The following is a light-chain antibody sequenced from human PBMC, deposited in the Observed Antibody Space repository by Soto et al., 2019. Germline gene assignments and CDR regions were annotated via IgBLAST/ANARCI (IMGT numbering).Light chain of an antibody. J-gene: IGKJ1*01. CDR3: QQYNSYLWT. Sequence: DIQMTQSPSTLSASVGDRVTITFRASQSISSWLAWYQQKPGKAPKLLIYDASSLESGVPSRFSGSGSGTEFTPTISSLQPDDFATYYCQQYNSYLWTFGQGTKVDIK. V-gene: IGKV1-5*01. CDR2: DAS. CDR1: QSISSW.